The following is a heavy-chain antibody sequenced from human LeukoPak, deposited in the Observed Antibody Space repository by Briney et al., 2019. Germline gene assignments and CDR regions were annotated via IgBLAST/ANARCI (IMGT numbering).Heavy chain of an antibody. D-gene: IGHD3-10*01. V-gene: IGHV3-23*01. CDR2: ISGGGGTT. CDR1: GFTFSSYG. CDR3: AKDPDYGCGSYSD. J-gene: IGHJ4*02. Sequence: GGSLRLSCAASGFTFSSYGMSWVRQAPGKGLEWVSYISGGGGTTYHPASVKGRFTITRDNSKNTLYVQMNSLRAEDTAVYYCAKDPDYGCGSYSDWGEGTLVTVSS.